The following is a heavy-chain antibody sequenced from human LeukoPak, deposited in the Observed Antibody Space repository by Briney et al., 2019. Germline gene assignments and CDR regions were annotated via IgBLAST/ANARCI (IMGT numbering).Heavy chain of an antibody. D-gene: IGHD6-13*01. CDR3: ARGSYSSSSALD. Sequence: GASVTVSCTASGGTFSNYAISWVRQAPGQGLEWMGGIIPIFGTANYAQKFQGRVTITTDESTSTAYMELSSLRSEDTAVYYCARGSYSSSSALDWGQGTLVTVSS. J-gene: IGHJ4*02. CDR2: IIPIFGTA. CDR1: GGTFSNYA. V-gene: IGHV1-69*05.